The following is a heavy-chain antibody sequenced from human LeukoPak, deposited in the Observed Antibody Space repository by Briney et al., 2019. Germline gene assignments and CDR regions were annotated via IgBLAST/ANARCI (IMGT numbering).Heavy chain of an antibody. CDR3: ARDRITMVRGALRYYGMDV. J-gene: IGHJ6*02. D-gene: IGHD3-10*01. Sequence: SETLSLTCTASGGSINNYYWSWIRQPPGKGLEWIGSIYYSGSTNYNPSLKSRVTISVDTSKNQCSLKLNSVTAADTAVYYCARDRITMVRGALRYYGMDVWGQGTTVTVSS. V-gene: IGHV4-59*01. CDR1: GGSINNYY. CDR2: IYYSGST.